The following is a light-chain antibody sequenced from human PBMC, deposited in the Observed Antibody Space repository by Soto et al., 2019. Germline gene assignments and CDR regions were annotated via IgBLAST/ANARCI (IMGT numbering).Light chain of an antibody. CDR2: GAS. J-gene: IGKJ1*01. CDR1: HSVTRY. V-gene: IGKV3-15*01. Sequence: APRTLSLSPGEGATLSCRASHSVTRYVAWYQQKPGQAPRLLIYGASTRATGIPARFSGSGSGTEFTLTISSLQSEDFAVYYCQQYNNWPLTFGQGTKVDI. CDR3: QQYNNWPLT.